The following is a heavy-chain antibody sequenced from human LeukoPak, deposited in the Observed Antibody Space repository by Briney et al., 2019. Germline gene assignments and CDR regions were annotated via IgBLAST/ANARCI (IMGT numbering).Heavy chain of an antibody. CDR2: ISEDGINK. Sequence: GGSLRLSCAASGFTFSNYGMHCVRQAPDEGLEWVAGISEDGINKYYADSVKGRFTISRDNSNNTLFLQMNSLRAEDTAVYYCAKDRETTASGTFDYWGQGSLVTVSS. CDR1: GFTFSNYG. D-gene: IGHD1-14*01. J-gene: IGHJ4*02. CDR3: AKDRETTASGTFDY. V-gene: IGHV3-30*18.